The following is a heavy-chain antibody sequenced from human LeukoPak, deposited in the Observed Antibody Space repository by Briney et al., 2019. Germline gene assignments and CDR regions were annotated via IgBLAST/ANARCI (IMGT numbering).Heavy chain of an antibody. Sequence: PSETLSLTCTVSGGSLSSYYWSWIRQPPGKGLDWIGYIYYSGSTNYNPSLKSRVTISVDTSKNQFSLKLSSVTAADTAVYYCARHAPYYYDSSGLRAFDIWGQGTMVTVSS. CDR3: ARHAPYYYDSSGLRAFDI. V-gene: IGHV4-59*08. J-gene: IGHJ3*02. CDR1: GGSLSSYY. D-gene: IGHD3-22*01. CDR2: IYYSGST.